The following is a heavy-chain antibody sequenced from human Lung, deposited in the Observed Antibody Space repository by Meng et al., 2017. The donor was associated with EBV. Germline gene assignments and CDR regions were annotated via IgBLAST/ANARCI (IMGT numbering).Heavy chain of an antibody. V-gene: IGHV1-2*06. Sequence: QLVQSVSKANNCGTDTPCSVKALSAPSTCNIMHWVLQPPGQGLEWMGRINPNSGATEYAQNYQGRFTMTSDTSSSTAYMELSRLISDDTAVYYGARHSRHCTSASCYSWYFDLWGRGTLVTVSS. D-gene: IGHD2-2*02. CDR1: SAPSTCNI. CDR3: ARHSRHCTSASCYSWYFDL. J-gene: IGHJ2*01. CDR2: INPNSGAT.